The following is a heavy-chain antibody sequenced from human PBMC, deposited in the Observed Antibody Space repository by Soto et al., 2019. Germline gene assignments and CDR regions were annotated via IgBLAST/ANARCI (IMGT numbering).Heavy chain of an antibody. V-gene: IGHV3-53*01. D-gene: IGHD2-15*01. CDR2: FCSGGTT. CDR1: PFIVGTNY. Sequence: LRVSCACSPFIVGTNYMSSVRQYPGKGLEWVSVFCSGGTTYYADSVNGRFTISRDNSKHTLYLQMNSLTAEDTAVYYCDGGPAPVPLGDLDYWGQGTLVTGSS. J-gene: IGHJ4*01. CDR3: DGGPAPVPLGDLDY.